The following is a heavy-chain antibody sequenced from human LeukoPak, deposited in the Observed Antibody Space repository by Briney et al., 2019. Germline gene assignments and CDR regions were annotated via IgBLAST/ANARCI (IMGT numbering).Heavy chain of an antibody. CDR1: GGSFSSYY. Sequence: SETLSLTCAVYGGSFSSYYWSWIRQPPGKGLEWIGEINHSGSTNYNPSLKSRVTMSVDTSKNQFSLKLSSVTAADTAVYYCARDRYYYGSGSYYFDYWGQGTLVTVSS. CDR2: INHSGST. D-gene: IGHD3-10*01. J-gene: IGHJ4*02. CDR3: ARDRYYYGSGSYYFDY. V-gene: IGHV4-34*01.